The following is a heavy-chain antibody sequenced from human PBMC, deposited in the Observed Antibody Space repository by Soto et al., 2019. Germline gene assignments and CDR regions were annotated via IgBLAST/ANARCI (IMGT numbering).Heavy chain of an antibody. V-gene: IGHV3-7*05. D-gene: IGHD6-19*01. J-gene: IGHJ5*02. Sequence: EVQLVESGGGLVQPGGSRRLSCAASGFTFSPYWMSWVRQAPGKGLEWVAIIKDDGGDEHYLEAVRGRFTISRDNAKKSLYLAMDSLRVEDTAVYYCAGGSGWISDTWGQGTLVTVSS. CDR3: AGGSGWISDT. CDR1: GFTFSPYW. CDR2: IKDDGGDE.